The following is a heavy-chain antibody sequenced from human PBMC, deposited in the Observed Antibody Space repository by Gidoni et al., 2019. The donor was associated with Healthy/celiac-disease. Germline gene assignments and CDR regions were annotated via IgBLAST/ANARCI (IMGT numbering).Heavy chain of an antibody. CDR1: GDSISSGAYY. CDR3: ARERGQWFDY. Sequence: QVQLQESGPGLVTPSQTLSLTCTVSGDSISSGAYYWSWFRQHPGQGLEWIGYIYYSWNTYYNPSLKSRVTISVDTSKNQFSLKLSAVTAADTAVYYCARERGQWFDYWGQGTLVTVSS. V-gene: IGHV4-31*03. J-gene: IGHJ4*02. CDR2: IYYSWNT. D-gene: IGHD2-8*01.